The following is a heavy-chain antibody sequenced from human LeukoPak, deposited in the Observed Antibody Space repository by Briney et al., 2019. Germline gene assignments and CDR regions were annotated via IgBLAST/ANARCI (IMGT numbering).Heavy chain of an antibody. CDR1: GFTFSSYS. J-gene: IGHJ4*02. Sequence: GGSLRLSCAASGFTFSSYSMNWVRQPPGKGLEWVSSISSSSSYIYYAASVKGRFTISRDNAKNSLYLQMNTLRAEDTAVYYCARDFSGDYYDSSCYYDFGIDYWGQGTLVTVSS. D-gene: IGHD3-22*01. CDR3: ARDFSGDYYDSSCYYDFGIDY. V-gene: IGHV3-21*01. CDR2: ISSSSSYI.